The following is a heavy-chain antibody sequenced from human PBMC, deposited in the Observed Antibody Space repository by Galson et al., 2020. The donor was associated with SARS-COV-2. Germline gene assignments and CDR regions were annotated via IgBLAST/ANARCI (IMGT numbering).Heavy chain of an antibody. D-gene: IGHD1-20*01. J-gene: IGHJ3*02. CDR2: ISAYNGNT. V-gene: IGHV1-18*04. CDR1: GYTFTSYG. CDR3: ARDDRYNSYRTAFDI. Sequence: ASVKVSCKASGYTFTSYGISWVRQAPGQGLEWMGWISAYNGNTNYAQKLQGRVTMTTDTSTSTAYMELRSLRSDDTAVYYCARDDRYNSYRTAFDIWGQGTMVTVSS.